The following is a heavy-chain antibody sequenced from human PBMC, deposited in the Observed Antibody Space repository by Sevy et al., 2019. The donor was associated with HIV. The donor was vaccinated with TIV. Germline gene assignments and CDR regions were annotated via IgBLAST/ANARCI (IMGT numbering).Heavy chain of an antibody. CDR1: GFTFSSYS. J-gene: IGHJ6*02. D-gene: IGHD2-2*01. CDR2: ISSSSYI. Sequence: GGSLRLSCAASGFTFSSYSMNWVRQAPGKGLEWVSSISSSSYIYYADSVKGRFTISRDNAKNSLYLQMNSLRAEDTAVYYCARDRGCSSTSCQRYYYGMDVWGQGTTVTVSS. V-gene: IGHV3-21*01. CDR3: ARDRGCSSTSCQRYYYGMDV.